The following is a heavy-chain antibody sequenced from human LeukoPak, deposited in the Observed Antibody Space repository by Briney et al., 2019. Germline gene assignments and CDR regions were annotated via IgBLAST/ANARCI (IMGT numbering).Heavy chain of an antibody. CDR2: IYYTGST. J-gene: IGHJ4*02. CDR3: ARHEQQLVYYFDY. Sequence: PSETLSLTCTVSGYSISSGYYWSWIRQPPGKGLEWIAYIYYTGSTNYNPSLKSRVTISVDTSKNQFSLKLSSVTAADTAVYYCARHEQQLVYYFDYWGQGTLVTVSS. CDR1: GYSISSGYY. D-gene: IGHD6-13*01. V-gene: IGHV4-61*01.